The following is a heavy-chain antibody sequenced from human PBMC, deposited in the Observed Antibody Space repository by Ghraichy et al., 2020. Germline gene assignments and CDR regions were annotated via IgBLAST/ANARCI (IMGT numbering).Heavy chain of an antibody. D-gene: IGHD1-26*01. CDR1: GGSFSGYY. V-gene: IGHV4-34*01. Sequence: SETLSLTCAVYGGSFSGYYWSWIRQPPGKGLEWIGEINHSGSTNYNPSLKSRVTISVDTSKNQFSLKLSSVTAADTAVYYCARGRGGSYYAWGQGTLVTVSS. J-gene: IGHJ5*02. CDR2: INHSGST. CDR3: ARGRGGSYYA.